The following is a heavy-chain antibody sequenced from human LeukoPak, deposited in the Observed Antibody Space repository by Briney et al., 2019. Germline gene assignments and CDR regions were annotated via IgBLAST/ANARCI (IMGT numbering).Heavy chain of an antibody. Sequence: GGSLRLACAASGFTFTNHYMDWVRQAPGKGLERVGRIRNKANSYTTQYAASVKGRFTFSRDDSKNSLYLQMNNLKTEDTAVYYCAREGAAAEFDHWGQGTLVTVSS. CDR2: IRNKANSYTT. V-gene: IGHV3-72*01. CDR3: AREGAAAEFDH. D-gene: IGHD6-13*01. CDR1: GFTFTNHY. J-gene: IGHJ4*02.